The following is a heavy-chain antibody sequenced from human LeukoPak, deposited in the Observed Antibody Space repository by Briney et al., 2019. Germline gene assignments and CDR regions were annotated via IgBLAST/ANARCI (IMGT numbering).Heavy chain of an antibody. CDR3: ARDDYYDRSDYRPDLFDY. CDR2: TYYRSKWYN. J-gene: IGHJ4*02. Sequence: SQTLSLTCAISGDSVSSNSAAWNWIRQSPSRGLEWLGRTYYRSKWYNDYAVSVKSRITINPDTSKNQFSLQLNSVTPEDTAVYYCARDDYYDRSDYRPDLFDYWGQGTLVTVSS. CDR1: GDSVSSNSAA. D-gene: IGHD3-22*01. V-gene: IGHV6-1*01.